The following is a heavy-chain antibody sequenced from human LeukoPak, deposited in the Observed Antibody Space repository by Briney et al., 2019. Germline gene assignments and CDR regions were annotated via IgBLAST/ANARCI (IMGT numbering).Heavy chain of an antibody. V-gene: IGHV3-74*01. D-gene: IGHD1-26*01. Sequence: GGSLRLSCAASRFTFSSYWMHWVRQAPGKGLVWVSRINSDGSDTTYADSVKGRFTISGDNAKNTLYLQMNSLGGDDTAVYYCARDMGGEDAFDIWGHGTLVTVSS. CDR3: ARDMGGEDAFDI. CDR1: RFTFSSYW. J-gene: IGHJ3*02. CDR2: INSDGSDT.